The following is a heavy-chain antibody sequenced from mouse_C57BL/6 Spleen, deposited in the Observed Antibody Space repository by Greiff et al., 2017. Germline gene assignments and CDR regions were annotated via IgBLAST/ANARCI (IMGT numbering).Heavy chain of an antibody. CDR2: IDPSDSET. CDR3: ARNPLLLRWYFDV. CDR1: GYTFTSYW. D-gene: IGHD1-1*01. V-gene: IGHV1-52*01. J-gene: IGHJ1*03. Sequence: QVQLQQSGAELVRPGSSVKLSCKASGYTFTSYWMHWVKQRPIQGLEWIGNIDPSDSETHYNQKFKDKATLTVDKSSSTAYMQLSSLTSEDSAVYYCARNPLLLRWYFDVWGTGTTVTVSS.